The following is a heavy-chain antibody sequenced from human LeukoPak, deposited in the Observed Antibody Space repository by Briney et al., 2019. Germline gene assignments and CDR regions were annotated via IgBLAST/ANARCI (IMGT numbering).Heavy chain of an antibody. Sequence: PGGSLRLSCAASGFTFNNYAMTWVRQAPGKGLEWVSAISGSGGSTYYADSVKGRFTISRDNSKNTLYLQMNSLRAEDTAVYYCAKDPSEFFDYWGQGTLVTVSS. D-gene: IGHD3-10*01. CDR2: ISGSGGST. J-gene: IGHJ4*02. V-gene: IGHV3-23*01. CDR1: GFTFNNYA. CDR3: AKDPSEFFDY.